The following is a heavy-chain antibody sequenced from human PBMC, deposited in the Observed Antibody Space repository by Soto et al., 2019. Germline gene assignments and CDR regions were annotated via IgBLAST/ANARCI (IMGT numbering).Heavy chain of an antibody. V-gene: IGHV1-69*13. J-gene: IGHJ4*02. Sequence: ASVKVSCKASGGTFSSLAISWVRQAPGQGLEWMGGIIPIFATANYAQKFQGRVTITADGSTTTSYMELSTLRSDDTAVYYCACDSSGYPLDYWGQGTMVTVSS. D-gene: IGHD3-22*01. CDR2: IIPIFATA. CDR1: GGTFSSLA. CDR3: ACDSSGYPLDY.